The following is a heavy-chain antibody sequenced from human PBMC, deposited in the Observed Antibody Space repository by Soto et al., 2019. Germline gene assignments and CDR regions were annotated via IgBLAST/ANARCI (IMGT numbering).Heavy chain of an antibody. CDR2: IYYSGST. V-gene: IGHV4-31*03. D-gene: IGHD6-19*01. J-gene: IGHJ2*01. Sequence: SETLSLTCTVSGGSISSGGYYWSWIRQHPGKGLEWIGYIYYSGSTYYNPSLKSRVTISVDTSKNQFSLKLSSVTAADTAVYYCARGRSESGGYQNWYFDLWGRGTLVTVSS. CDR1: GGSISSGGYY. CDR3: ARGRSESGGYQNWYFDL.